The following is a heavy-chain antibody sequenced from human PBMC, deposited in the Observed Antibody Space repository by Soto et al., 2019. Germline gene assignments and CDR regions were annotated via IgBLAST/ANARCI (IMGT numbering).Heavy chain of an antibody. D-gene: IGHD4-17*01. Sequence: PGGTLRLSCAASGFTFSSYGMHWVRQAPGKGLEWVAVISYDGSNKYYADSVKGRFTISRDNSKNTLYLQMNSLRAEDTAVYYCAKDRAPGDYDTLDYWGQGTLVTVSS. CDR3: AKDRAPGDYDTLDY. J-gene: IGHJ4*02. V-gene: IGHV3-30*18. CDR2: ISYDGSNK. CDR1: GFTFSSYG.